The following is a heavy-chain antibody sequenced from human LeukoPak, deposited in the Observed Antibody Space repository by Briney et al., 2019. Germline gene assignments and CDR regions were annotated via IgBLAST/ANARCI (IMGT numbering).Heavy chain of an antibody. J-gene: IGHJ3*02. CDR3: ARGSSWAAFDI. Sequence: PGGSLRLSCAASGFTFSSYNMNWVRQPPGKGLEWIGEIYHSGSTNYNPSLKSRVTISVDKSKNQFSLKLSSVTAADTAVYYCARGSSWAAFDIWGQGTMVTVSS. CDR2: IYHSGST. V-gene: IGHV4-4*02. D-gene: IGHD6-13*01. CDR1: GFTFSSYNM.